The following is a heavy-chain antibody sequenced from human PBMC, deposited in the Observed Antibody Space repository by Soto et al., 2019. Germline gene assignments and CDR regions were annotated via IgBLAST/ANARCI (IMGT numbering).Heavy chain of an antibody. Sequence: QVQLVQSGAEVKKPGASVKVSCKASGYTFSNYGISWVRQAPGQGPEWMGWISGYNGNTNYAQTLQGRVTMTTDTSTSTAYMELRSLRSDDTAVYFCARGGSSWSAEYYQHWGQDTLVIVSS. J-gene: IGHJ1*01. CDR1: GYTFSNYG. D-gene: IGHD6-13*01. V-gene: IGHV1-18*01. CDR2: ISGYNGNT. CDR3: ARGGSSWSAEYYQH.